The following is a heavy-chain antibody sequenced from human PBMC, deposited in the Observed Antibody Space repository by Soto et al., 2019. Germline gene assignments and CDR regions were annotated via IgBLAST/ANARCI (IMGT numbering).Heavy chain of an antibody. CDR1: GGTFSSYA. J-gene: IGHJ1*01. D-gene: IGHD3-22*01. CDR2: IIPIFGTA. CDR3: ARDLYGSYDSSGYGYFQH. V-gene: IGHV1-69*06. Sequence: ASVKVSCKASGGTFSSYAISWVRQAPGQGLEWMGGIIPIFGTANYAQKFQGRVTITADKSTSTAYMELSSLRSEDTAVYYCARDLYGSYDSSGYGYFQHWGQGTLVTVSS.